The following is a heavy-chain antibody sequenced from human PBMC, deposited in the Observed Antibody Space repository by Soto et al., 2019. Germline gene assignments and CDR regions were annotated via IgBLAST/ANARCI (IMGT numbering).Heavy chain of an antibody. D-gene: IGHD3-16*02. J-gene: IGHJ4*02. Sequence: SVKVSCKASGGTFSSYAISWVRQAPGQGLEWMGGIIPIFGTANYAQKFQGRVTITADESTSTAYMELSSLRSEDTAVYYCARAVVDYVWGSYRYYFDYWGQGTLVTVSS. CDR3: ARAVVDYVWGSYRYYFDY. CDR2: IIPIFGTA. V-gene: IGHV1-69*13. CDR1: GGTFSSYA.